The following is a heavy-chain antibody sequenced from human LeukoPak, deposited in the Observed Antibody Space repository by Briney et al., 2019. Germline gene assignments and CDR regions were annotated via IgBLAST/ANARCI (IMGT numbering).Heavy chain of an antibody. D-gene: IGHD3-16*01. J-gene: IGHJ4*02. CDR3: ARHEGGLQEFSSRPVDY. V-gene: IGHV5-51*01. Sequence: LGESLKISCKGSGYSFTSYWIGWVRQMPGKGLEWMGIIYPGDSDTRYSPSFQGQVTISADKSISTAYLQWSSLKASDTAMYYCARHEGGLQEFSSRPVDYWGQGTLVTVSS. CDR1: GYSFTSYW. CDR2: IYPGDSDT.